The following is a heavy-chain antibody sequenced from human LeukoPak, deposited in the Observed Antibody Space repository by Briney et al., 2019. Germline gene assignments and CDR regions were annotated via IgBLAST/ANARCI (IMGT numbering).Heavy chain of an antibody. CDR3: ARDRKYCSSTSCYPEDAFDI. Sequence: SETLSLTCTVSGGSIGSYYWSWIRQPPGKGLEWIGYIYYSGSTNYNPSLKSRVTISVDTSKNQFSLKLSSVTAADTAVYYCARDRKYCSSTSCYPEDAFDIWGQGTMVTVSS. CDR1: GGSIGSYY. V-gene: IGHV4-59*01. D-gene: IGHD2-2*01. CDR2: IYYSGST. J-gene: IGHJ3*02.